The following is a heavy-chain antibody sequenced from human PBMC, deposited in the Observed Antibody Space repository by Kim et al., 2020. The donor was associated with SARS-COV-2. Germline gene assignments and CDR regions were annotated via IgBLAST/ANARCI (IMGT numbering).Heavy chain of an antibody. Sequence: GGSLRLSCAASGFTFSDYYMSWIRQAPGKGLEWVSYISSSGSTIYYADSVKGRFTISRDNAKNSLYLQMNSLRAEDTAVYYCARDHGVDTAMGAGYNWFDPWGQGTLVTVSS. CDR1: GFTFSDYY. V-gene: IGHV3-11*01. D-gene: IGHD5-18*01. CDR2: ISSSGSTI. CDR3: ARDHGVDTAMGAGYNWFDP. J-gene: IGHJ5*02.